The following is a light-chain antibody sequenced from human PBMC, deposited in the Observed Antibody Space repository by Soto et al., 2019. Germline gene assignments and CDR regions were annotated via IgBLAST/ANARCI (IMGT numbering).Light chain of an antibody. CDR2: EVS. CDR1: SSDVGSYNR. J-gene: IGLJ1*01. V-gene: IGLV2-18*02. Sequence: QSALTQPPSVSGSPGQSVTISCTGTSSDVGSYNRVSWYQQPPGTAPKLMIYEVSNRPSGVPDRFSGSKSGNTASLTISGLQAEEEADYYCSSYTSSSTYVFGTGTQLTVL. CDR3: SSYTSSSTYV.